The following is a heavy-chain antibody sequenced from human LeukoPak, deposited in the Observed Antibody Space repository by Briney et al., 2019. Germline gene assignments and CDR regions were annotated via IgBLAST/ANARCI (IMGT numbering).Heavy chain of an antibody. Sequence: GRSLRLSCAASGFTFSSYGMHWVRQAPGKGLEWVAVISYDGSNKYYADSVKGRFTISRDNSKNTLYLQMNSLRAEDTAVYYCAKGYGGDYWGQGTLVTVSS. D-gene: IGHD3-16*01. CDR3: AKGYGGDY. CDR2: ISYDGSNK. CDR1: GFTFSSYG. J-gene: IGHJ4*02. V-gene: IGHV3-30*18.